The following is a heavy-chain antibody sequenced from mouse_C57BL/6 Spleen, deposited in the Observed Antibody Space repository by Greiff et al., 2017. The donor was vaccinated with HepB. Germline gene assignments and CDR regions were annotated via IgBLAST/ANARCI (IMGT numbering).Heavy chain of an antibody. J-gene: IGHJ4*01. V-gene: IGHV5-4*01. Sequence: EVQLVESGGGLVKPGGSLKLSCAASGFTFSSYAMSWVRQTPEKRLEWVATISDGGSYTYYPDNVKGRFTISRDNAKNNLYLQMSHLKSEDTAMYYCARGVRLRAMDYWGQGTSVTVSS. D-gene: IGHD3-2*02. CDR3: ARGVRLRAMDY. CDR2: ISDGGSYT. CDR1: GFTFSSYA.